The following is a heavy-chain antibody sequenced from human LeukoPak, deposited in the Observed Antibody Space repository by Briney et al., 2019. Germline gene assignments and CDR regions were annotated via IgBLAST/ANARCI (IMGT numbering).Heavy chain of an antibody. CDR3: ARAPASDSSGYYYWYFDL. J-gene: IGHJ2*01. CDR1: GFTFSSYS. V-gene: IGHV3-21*01. D-gene: IGHD3-22*01. Sequence: GGTLRLSCAPSGFTFSSYSINWVRQAPGKGLEWGSSISSSSSYIYYADSVNGRFTIARDNAKNSLYLQMNSLRAEDTAVYYCARAPASDSSGYYYWYFDLWGRGTLVTVSS. CDR2: ISSSSSYI.